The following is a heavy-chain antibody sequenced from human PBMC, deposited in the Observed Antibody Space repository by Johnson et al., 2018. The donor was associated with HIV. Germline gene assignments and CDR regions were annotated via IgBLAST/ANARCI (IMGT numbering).Heavy chain of an antibody. Sequence: QVQLVESGGGLVKPGGSLRLSCAASGLTFTNAWMNWVRQAPGKGLEWVAVTSYDGSNKYYADSVKGRFTISRDNSKNTLYLQMNSLRAEDTAVYYCARDDGGGGDAFDIWGQGTMVTVSS. J-gene: IGHJ3*02. CDR1: GLTFTNAW. V-gene: IGHV3-30*03. CDR3: ARDDGGGGDAFDI. CDR2: TSYDGSNK. D-gene: IGHD2-15*01.